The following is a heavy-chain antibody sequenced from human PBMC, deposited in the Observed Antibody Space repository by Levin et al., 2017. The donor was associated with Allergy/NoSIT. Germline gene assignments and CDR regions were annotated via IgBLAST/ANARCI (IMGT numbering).Heavy chain of an antibody. Sequence: SCAASGFTFSSYWMSWVRQAPGKGLEWVANIKQDGSEKYYVDSVKGRFTISRDNAKNSLYLQMNSLRAEDTAVYYCARDQAVEAFDIWGQGTMVTVSS. D-gene: IGHD6-19*01. CDR2: IKQDGSEK. V-gene: IGHV3-7*04. J-gene: IGHJ3*02. CDR1: GFTFSSYW. CDR3: ARDQAVEAFDI.